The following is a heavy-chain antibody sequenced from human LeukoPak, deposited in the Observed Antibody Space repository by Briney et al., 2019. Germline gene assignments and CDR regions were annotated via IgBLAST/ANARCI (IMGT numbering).Heavy chain of an antibody. CDR2: IYPDDSDT. CDR1: GYRFNAYW. CDR3: ARRRTLRLDAFDP. J-gene: IGHJ5*02. V-gene: IGHV5-51*01. Sequence: GESLKISCKGSGYRFNAYWIAWVRQMPGKGLEWMGIIYPDDSDTRYSPSFQGQVTISVDKSISTAYLQWSSLKASDTAMYYCARRRTLRLDAFDPWGQGTLVTVSS. D-gene: IGHD5/OR15-5a*01.